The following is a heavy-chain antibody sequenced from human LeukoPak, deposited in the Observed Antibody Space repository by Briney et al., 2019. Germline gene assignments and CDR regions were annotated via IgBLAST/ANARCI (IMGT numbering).Heavy chain of an antibody. Sequence: SETLSLTCAVYGGSFSGYYWSWIRQPPGKGLEWIGSIYHSGSTYYNPSLKSRVTMSVDTSKNQFSLKLNSVTAADTAVYFCARMIIETNSPDYWGQGILVTVSS. D-gene: IGHD4-23*01. CDR3: ARMIIETNSPDY. CDR2: IYHSGST. V-gene: IGHV4-34*01. CDR1: GGSFSGYY. J-gene: IGHJ4*02.